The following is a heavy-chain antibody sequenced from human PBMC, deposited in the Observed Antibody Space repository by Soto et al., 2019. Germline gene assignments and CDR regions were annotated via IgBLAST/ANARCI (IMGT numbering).Heavy chain of an antibody. CDR3: ARSVCP. CDR1: GGSISSGGYD. V-gene: IGHV4-31*03. Sequence: HVQLQESCPGLVKPSPTLSLNCTVSGGSISSGGYDWTRILQHPGKGLEWIGYIYYSGSTHYNPSLESRVTISVDTSKTQFPQKLSSVTAADTAVYYCARSVCPWGQGTLVTVSS. J-gene: IGHJ5*02. CDR2: IYYSGST.